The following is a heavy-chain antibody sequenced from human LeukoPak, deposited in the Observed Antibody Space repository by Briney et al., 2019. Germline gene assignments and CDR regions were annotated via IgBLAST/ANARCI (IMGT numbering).Heavy chain of an antibody. D-gene: IGHD4-23*01. CDR2: IYPGDSDT. Sequence: GXSLQISCKGSGCSFTSYWIGWVRQMPGKGLEWMGIIYPGDSDTRYSPSFQGQVTISADKSISTAYLQWSSLKASDTAMYYCARLPGGNPGPEYFQHWGQGTLVTVSS. CDR1: GCSFTSYW. CDR3: ARLPGGNPGPEYFQH. V-gene: IGHV5-51*01. J-gene: IGHJ1*01.